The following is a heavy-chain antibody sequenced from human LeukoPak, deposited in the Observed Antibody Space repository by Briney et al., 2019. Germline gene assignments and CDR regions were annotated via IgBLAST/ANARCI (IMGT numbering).Heavy chain of an antibody. CDR2: IFSDDNT. CDR3: ATLRWGQVDY. V-gene: IGHV3-53*01. CDR1: GFAISTNY. D-gene: IGHD2-21*02. Sequence: GGSLILSCAASGFAISTNYMNWVRQAPGKGLEWVSVIFSDDNTYYADSVKGRFTISRDISKNTVYLQMNSLRAEDTAVYYCATLRWGQVDYWGRGTLVTVSS. J-gene: IGHJ4*02.